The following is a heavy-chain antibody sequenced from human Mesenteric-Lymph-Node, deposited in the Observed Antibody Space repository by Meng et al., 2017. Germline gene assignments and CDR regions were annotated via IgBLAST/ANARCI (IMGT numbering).Heavy chain of an antibody. CDR3: ARHHHSPTFDY. V-gene: IGHV4-4*02. Sequence: QGQLQESGPGLVKPSGTLSLTCAVSGGSSSGSNWWTWVRQPPGKGLEWIGEIYHSGSTNYNPSLKSRVTISVDTSKNQFSLKLSSVTAADTAVYYCARHHHSPTFDYWGQGTLVTVSS. CDR1: GGSSSGSNW. J-gene: IGHJ4*02. D-gene: IGHD1-14*01. CDR2: IYHSGST.